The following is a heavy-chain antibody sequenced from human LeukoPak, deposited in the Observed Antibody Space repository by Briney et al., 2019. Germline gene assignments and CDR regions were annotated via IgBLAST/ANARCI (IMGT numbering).Heavy chain of an antibody. CDR1: GFTFTSSA. Sequence: SVKVSCKASGFTFTSSAMQWVRQARGQRLEWIGWIVVGSGNTNYAQKFQERVTITRDMSTSTAYMELSSLRSEDTAVYYRAADREDSYGSYYYYGMDVWGQGTTVTVSS. CDR2: IVVGSGNT. J-gene: IGHJ6*02. CDR3: AADREDSYGSYYYYGMDV. V-gene: IGHV1-58*02. D-gene: IGHD5-18*01.